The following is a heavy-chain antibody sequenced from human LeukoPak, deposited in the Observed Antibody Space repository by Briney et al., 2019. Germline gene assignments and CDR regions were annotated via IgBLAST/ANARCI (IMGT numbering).Heavy chain of an antibody. CDR1: GYTFSSYW. D-gene: IGHD3-10*01. V-gene: IGHV3-74*01. Sequence: AGGSLRLSCAASGYTFSSYWMHWVRQAPGKGLAWVSRIDTDGRTTNYADSVRGRFTIYRDNVQNTLYLQMNSLTAEDTAVYYCARGVAGARSYWGQGALVSVSS. CDR2: IDTDGRTT. CDR3: ARGVAGARSY. J-gene: IGHJ4*02.